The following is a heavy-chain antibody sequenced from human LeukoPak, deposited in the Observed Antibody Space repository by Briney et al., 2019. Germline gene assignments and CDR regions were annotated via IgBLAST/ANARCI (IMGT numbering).Heavy chain of an antibody. D-gene: IGHD3-3*01. J-gene: IGHJ4*02. V-gene: IGHV1-2*02. CDR2: INPNSGGT. CDR3: ARDRGRVVRFLEFDY. CDR1: GYTFTGYY. Sequence: ASVKVSCKASGYTFTGYYMHWVRQAPGQGLEWMGWINPNSGGTSYAQKFQGRVTMTRDTSISTAYMELSRLRSDDTDVYYCARDRGRVVRFLEFDYWGQGTLVTVSS.